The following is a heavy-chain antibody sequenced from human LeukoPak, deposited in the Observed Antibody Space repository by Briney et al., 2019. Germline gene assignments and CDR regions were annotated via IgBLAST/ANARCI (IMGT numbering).Heavy chain of an antibody. CDR1: GFTFSSYSMN. V-gene: IGHV4-39*01. CDR2: IYYSGST. Sequence: GSLRLSCAASGFTFSSYSMNWVRQPPGKGLEWIGSIYYSGSTYYNPSLKSRVTISVDTSKNQFSLKLSSVTAADTAVYYCARQGYGSSSITFDYWGQGTLVTVSS. D-gene: IGHD6-6*01. CDR3: ARQGYGSSSITFDY. J-gene: IGHJ4*02.